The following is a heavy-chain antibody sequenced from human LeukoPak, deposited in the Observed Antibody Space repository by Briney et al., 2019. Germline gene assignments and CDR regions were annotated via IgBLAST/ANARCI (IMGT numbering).Heavy chain of an antibody. V-gene: IGHV4-39*01. Sequence: SETLSLTSTVSGGSISTSRYYWGWIRQPPGKGLEWIGSIFYSGSTYYNPSLKSRVTISVDTSKKQFSLKLSSVTAADTAVYYCARTVGEPGAEYFQHWGQGTLVTVSS. CDR2: IFYSGST. D-gene: IGHD3-10*01. CDR3: ARTVGEPGAEYFQH. J-gene: IGHJ1*01. CDR1: GGSISTSRYY.